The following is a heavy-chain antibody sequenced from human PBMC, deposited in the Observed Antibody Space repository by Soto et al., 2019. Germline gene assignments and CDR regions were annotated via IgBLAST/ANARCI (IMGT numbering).Heavy chain of an antibody. D-gene: IGHD6-6*01. J-gene: IGHJ5*02. CDR3: ARDRPYSSSSRPS. CDR2: IIPIFGTA. Sequence: ASVKVSCKASGVTFSSYAISWVRQAPGQGLEWMGGIIPIFGTANYAQKFQGRVTITADESTSTAYMELSSLRSEDTAVYYCARDRPYSSSSRPSWGQGTLVTVSS. CDR1: GVTFSSYA. V-gene: IGHV1-69*13.